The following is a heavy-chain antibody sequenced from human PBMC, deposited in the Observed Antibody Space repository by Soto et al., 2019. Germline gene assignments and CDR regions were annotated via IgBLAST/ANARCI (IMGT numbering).Heavy chain of an antibody. V-gene: IGHV1-46*01. CDR2: SHVGPDTT. Sequence: QVQLEQSGAEVKKPGASMKVSCQASGYTFTSYYIHWVRQAPGQGLEWMGVSHVGPDTTMYAQKFQGRVTMTRDTSTSTVYMELSSLISEDTAVYFCAREGSGTQYFDYWGQGTLVTVSS. J-gene: IGHJ4*02. CDR3: AREGSGTQYFDY. CDR1: GYTFTSYY. D-gene: IGHD6-19*01.